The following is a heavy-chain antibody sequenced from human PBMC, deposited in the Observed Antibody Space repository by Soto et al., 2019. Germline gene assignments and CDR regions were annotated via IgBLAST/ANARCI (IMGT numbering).Heavy chain of an antibody. Sequence: EVQLVESGGGLVQPGTSLRLSCVASGFTFDDYAMHWVRQAPGKGLEWVSGISWNSDFINYADSVKGRFTISRDNARNSLYLQMNSLRAEDTALYYCTTPSVTTTRGEAFDIWGQGTMVTVSP. D-gene: IGHD4-4*01. CDR2: ISWNSDFI. CDR1: GFTFDDYA. J-gene: IGHJ3*02. V-gene: IGHV3-9*01. CDR3: TTPSVTTTRGEAFDI.